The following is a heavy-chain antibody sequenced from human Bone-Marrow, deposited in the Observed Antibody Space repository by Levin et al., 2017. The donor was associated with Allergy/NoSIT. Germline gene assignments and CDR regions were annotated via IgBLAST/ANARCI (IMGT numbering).Heavy chain of an antibody. CDR2: ITSRTDSV. Sequence: TGGSLRLSCAASGFTISNYGMNWVRQAPGKGLEWLSYITSRTDSVYYADSVKGRFTVSRDIAKSPLYLQMNSLRDEDTALYYCARDTWGGPDYWGQGTLVTVSS. CDR1: GFTISNYG. CDR3: ARDTWGGPDY. V-gene: IGHV3-48*02. J-gene: IGHJ4*02. D-gene: IGHD1-26*01.